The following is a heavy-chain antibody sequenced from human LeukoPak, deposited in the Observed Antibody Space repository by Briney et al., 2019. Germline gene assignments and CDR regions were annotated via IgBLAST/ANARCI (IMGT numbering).Heavy chain of an antibody. CDR2: INHSGST. Sequence: SETLSLTCAVYGGSFSGYYWSCIRQPPGKGLEWIGEINHSGSTNYNPSLKSRVTISVDTSKNQFSLKLSSVTAADTAVYYCARGKVPYYFDYWGQGTLVTVSS. CDR1: GGSFSGYY. V-gene: IGHV4-34*01. CDR3: ARGKVPYYFDY. J-gene: IGHJ4*02.